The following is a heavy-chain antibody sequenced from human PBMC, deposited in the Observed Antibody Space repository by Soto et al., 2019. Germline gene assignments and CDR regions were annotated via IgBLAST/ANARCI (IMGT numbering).Heavy chain of an antibody. CDR3: ARGSGADAFDI. CDR2: IIPVIDTA. D-gene: IGHD7-27*01. J-gene: IGHJ3*02. CDR1: GGTFN. V-gene: IGHV1-69*06. Sequence: QVQLVQSGAEVKKPGSSVKVSCKVSGGTFNIRWVRQAPGQGLEWMGGIIPVIDTANYARKFQGRVVISADRATKSVYMEMMSLTLEDTAVYYCARGSGADAFDIWGQGTMVTFSS.